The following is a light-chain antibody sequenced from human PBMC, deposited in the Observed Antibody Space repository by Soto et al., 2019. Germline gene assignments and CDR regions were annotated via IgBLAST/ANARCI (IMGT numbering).Light chain of an antibody. Sequence: EIVMTQSPPSLTVTPGEPATISCRAGQMLLHSNGNYFLDWYLQKPGQSPQLLIYLGFNRASGVPDRVSGSGAGTDFTLKISRVEAEDVGVYYCMQALQTPYTFGQGTKVDIK. CDR2: LGF. CDR1: QMLLHSNGNYF. V-gene: IGKV2-28*01. J-gene: IGKJ2*01. CDR3: MQALQTPYT.